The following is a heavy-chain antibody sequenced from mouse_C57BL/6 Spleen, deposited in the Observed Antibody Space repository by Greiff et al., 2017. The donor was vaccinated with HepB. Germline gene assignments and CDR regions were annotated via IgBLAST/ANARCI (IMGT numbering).Heavy chain of an antibody. V-gene: IGHV1-22*01. CDR3: AREGYGSSLVWFAY. D-gene: IGHD1-1*01. CDR1: GYTFTDYN. Sequence: EVQLQQSGPELVKPGASVKMSCKASGYTFTDYNMHWVKQSHGKSLEWIGYINPNNGGTSYNQKFKGKATLTVNKSSSTAYMELRSLTSEDSAVYYCAREGYGSSLVWFAYCGEGTLVTVSA. J-gene: IGHJ3*01. CDR2: INPNNGGT.